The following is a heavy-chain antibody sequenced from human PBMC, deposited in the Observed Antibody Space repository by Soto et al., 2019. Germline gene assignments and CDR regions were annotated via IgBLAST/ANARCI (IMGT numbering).Heavy chain of an antibody. J-gene: IGHJ4*02. D-gene: IGHD3-9*01. CDR3: ARILLTGYPSWAPLPYYFDY. CDR1: GFSLSNARMG. V-gene: IGHV2-26*01. Sequence: QVTLKESGPVLVKPTETLTLTCTVSGFSLSNARMGVSWIRQPPGKALEWLAHIFSNDEKSYSTSLKSRLTISKETSKSQVVLTMTNMDPVDTATYYCARILLTGYPSWAPLPYYFDYWGQGTLVTVSS. CDR2: IFSNDEK.